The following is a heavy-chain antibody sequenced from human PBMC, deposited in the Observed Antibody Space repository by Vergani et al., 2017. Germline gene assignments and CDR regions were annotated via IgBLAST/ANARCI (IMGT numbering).Heavy chain of an antibody. CDR1: GFSFSSFG. CDR2: IHYDGSHE. Sequence: QVQLVESGGGVVQPGRYLRLSCAASGFSFSSFGFNWVRQAPGKGLEWVAFIHYDGSHEYYIDSVKCRFTISRDNSKNTLILQMNGLRAEDTSVYYCGRDRCWATISCYFSGAFDYWGLGTLVSVSS. J-gene: IGHJ4*02. V-gene: IGHV3-33*01. CDR3: GRDRCWATISCYFSGAFDY. D-gene: IGHD2-2*01.